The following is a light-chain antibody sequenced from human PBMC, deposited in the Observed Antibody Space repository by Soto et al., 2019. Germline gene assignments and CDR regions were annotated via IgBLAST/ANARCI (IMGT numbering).Light chain of an antibody. CDR2: EGS. CDR1: SSDFGIYDL. J-gene: IGLJ2*01. V-gene: IGLV2-14*02. CDR3: ASYTSSSTSVI. Sequence: QSALTQPASVSGSPGQSITISCTATSSDFGIYDLVSWYQQHPGKAPKVIIFEGSKRPSGISSRFSGSKSGNTASLTISGLQAEDEADYYCASYTSSSTSVIFGRGTKLTVL.